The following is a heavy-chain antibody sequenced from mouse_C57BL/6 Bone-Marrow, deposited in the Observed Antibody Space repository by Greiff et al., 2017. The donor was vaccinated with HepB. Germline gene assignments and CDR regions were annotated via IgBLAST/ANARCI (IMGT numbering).Heavy chain of an antibody. CDR3: ARFWFAY. Sequence: EVKLQQSGPELVKPGASVKISCKASGYTFTDYYMNWVKQSHGKSLEWIGDINPNNGGTSYNQKFKGKATLTVDKSSSTAYMELRSLTSEDSAVYYCARFWFAYWGQGTLVTVSA. V-gene: IGHV1-26*01. J-gene: IGHJ3*01. CDR2: INPNNGGT. CDR1: GYTFTDYY.